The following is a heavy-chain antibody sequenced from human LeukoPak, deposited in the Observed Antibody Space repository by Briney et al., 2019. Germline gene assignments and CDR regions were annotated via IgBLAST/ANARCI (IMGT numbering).Heavy chain of an antibody. CDR3: ASGVDYYGSGDYDY. CDR2: MNPNSGNT. CDR1: GYTFTSYD. Sequence: ASVKVSCKASGYTFTSYDINWVRQATGQGLEWMGWMNPNSGNTGYAQKFQGRVTITRNTSISTAYMELRSLRSEDTAVYYCASGVDYYGSGDYDYWGQGTLVTVSS. V-gene: IGHV1-8*01. D-gene: IGHD3-10*01. J-gene: IGHJ4*02.